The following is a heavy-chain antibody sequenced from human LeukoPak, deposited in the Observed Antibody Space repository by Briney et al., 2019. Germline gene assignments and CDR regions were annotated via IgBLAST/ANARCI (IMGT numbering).Heavy chain of an antibody. CDR2: ISYDGSNK. CDR1: GFTFSSYA. CDR3: PRDLQLVVVPASDI. J-gene: IGHJ3*02. V-gene: IGHV3-30-3*01. Sequence: GGSLRLSCAASGFTFSSYAMHWVRQAPGKGLEWVAVISYDGSNKYYADSVKGRFTISRDNSKNTLYLQMNSLRAEDTAVYYCPRDLQLVVVPASDIWGKG. D-gene: IGHD2-15*01.